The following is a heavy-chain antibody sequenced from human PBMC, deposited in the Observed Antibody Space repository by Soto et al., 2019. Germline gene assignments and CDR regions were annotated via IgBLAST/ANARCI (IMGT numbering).Heavy chain of an antibody. V-gene: IGHV1-8*01. CDR2: MNPNSGNT. CDR3: ARGSPYYFYY. CDR1: GYTFTRYY. Sequence: AAVKVSCKGSGYTFTRYYKNWVRQATGQGLEWMGWMNPNSGNTGYAQKFQGRVTMNRNTSISTAYMELSSLRSDDTAVYYCARGSPYYFYYWGQGTLVTVSS. J-gene: IGHJ4*02.